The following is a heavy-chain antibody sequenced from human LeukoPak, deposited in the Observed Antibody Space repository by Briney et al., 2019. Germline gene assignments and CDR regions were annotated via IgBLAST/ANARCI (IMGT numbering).Heavy chain of an antibody. CDR3: ARGRQDVTMIVVVMTAVSYYLDV. CDR1: GGSSSGYY. D-gene: IGHD3-22*01. J-gene: IGHJ6*03. CDR2: MNPSGST. V-gene: IGHV4-34*01. Sequence: SETLSLTCAVYGGSSSGYYWTWIRQTPEKGLEWIGEMNPSGSTNYNPSLKSRVTISVDTSKNQFSLELSSVTAADTAVYYCARGRQDVTMIVVVMTAVSYYLDVWGKGTTVTVS.